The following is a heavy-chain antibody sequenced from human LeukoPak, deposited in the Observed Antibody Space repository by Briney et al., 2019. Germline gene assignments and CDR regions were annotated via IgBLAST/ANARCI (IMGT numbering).Heavy chain of an antibody. CDR3: AKEAVLWFGELYYYYMDV. J-gene: IGHJ6*03. CDR1: GFTFSSYG. V-gene: IGHV3-23*01. D-gene: IGHD3-10*01. Sequence: GGSLRLTCAGSGFTFSSYGMSWVRQAPGKGLEWVSSISGRGGSTYYADSVKGRFTISRDNSKNTLYLQMNSLRAEDTAAYYCAKEAVLWFGELYYYYMDVWGKGTTVTISS. CDR2: ISGRGGST.